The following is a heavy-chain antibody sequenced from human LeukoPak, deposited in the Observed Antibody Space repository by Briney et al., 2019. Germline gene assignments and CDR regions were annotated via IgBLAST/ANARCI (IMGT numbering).Heavy chain of an antibody. D-gene: IGHD4-23*01. V-gene: IGHV1-2*02. J-gene: IGHJ4*02. CDR3: ASELRWQPH. CDR1: GYTFTGYY. Sequence: ASVKVSCKTSGYTFTGYYMHWVRQAPGQGLEWMGWINPNGGGTNYAQKFQGRIIMTSDTSISTAYLELSSLRSEDTAVYYCASELRWQPHWGQGTLVTVSS. CDR2: INPNGGGT.